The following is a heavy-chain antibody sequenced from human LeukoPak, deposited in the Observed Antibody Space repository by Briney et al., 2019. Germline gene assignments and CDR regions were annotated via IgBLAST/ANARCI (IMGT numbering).Heavy chain of an antibody. CDR1: GFTFSSYS. CDR3: ARVSGSYQVDY. D-gene: IGHD2-15*01. CDR2: ISSSSSSYI. Sequence: PGGSLRLSCAASGFTFSSYSMNWVRQAPGKGLEWVTSISSSSSSYIYYADSVKGRFTISRDNAKNSLYLQMNSLRAEDTALYHCARVSGSYQVDYWGQGTLVTVSS. J-gene: IGHJ4*02. V-gene: IGHV3-21*04.